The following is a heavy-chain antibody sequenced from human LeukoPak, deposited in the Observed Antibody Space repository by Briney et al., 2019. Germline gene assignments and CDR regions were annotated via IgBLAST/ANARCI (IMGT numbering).Heavy chain of an antibody. CDR3: ARVQSAAGTMSHWFDP. Sequence: GGSLRLSCAASGFTFSDYYMSWIRQAPGKGLEWVSYISSSGSTIYYADSVKGRFTISRDNAKNSLYLQMNSLRAEDTAVYYCARVQSAAGTMSHWFDPWGQGTLVTVSS. D-gene: IGHD6-13*01. CDR2: ISSSGSTI. CDR1: GFTFSDYY. V-gene: IGHV3-11*01. J-gene: IGHJ5*02.